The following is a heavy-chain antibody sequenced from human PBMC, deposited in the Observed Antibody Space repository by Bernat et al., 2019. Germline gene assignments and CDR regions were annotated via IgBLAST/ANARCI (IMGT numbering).Heavy chain of an antibody. V-gene: IGHV3-30*01. CDR3: AAVTTFPFY. Sequence: QVQLVESGGGVVRPGRSLRLSCAASGFTFSSYAMHWVRQAPGKGLEWVAVISYDGSNKYYADSVKGRVTISRDNSKNTLYLQMNSLRAEDTAVYYCAAVTTFPFYWGQGTLVTVSS. CDR2: ISYDGSNK. J-gene: IGHJ4*02. CDR1: GFTFSSYA. D-gene: IGHD4-17*01.